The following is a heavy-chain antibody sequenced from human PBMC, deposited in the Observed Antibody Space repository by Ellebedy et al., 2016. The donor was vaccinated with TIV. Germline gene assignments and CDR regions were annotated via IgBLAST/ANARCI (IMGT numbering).Heavy chain of an antibody. Sequence: MPSETLSLTCTVSGCSITSNSYYWGWIRQPPGKGLEWIGSIYYSGSTYYNPSLKSRVTISLDTSKNQFSLELSSVTAADTAVYSCASLCSSNSCYRANLDYWGQGTLVTVSS. CDR1: GCSITSNSYY. D-gene: IGHD2-2*02. CDR3: ASLCSSNSCYRANLDY. J-gene: IGHJ4*02. CDR2: IYYSGST. V-gene: IGHV4-39*07.